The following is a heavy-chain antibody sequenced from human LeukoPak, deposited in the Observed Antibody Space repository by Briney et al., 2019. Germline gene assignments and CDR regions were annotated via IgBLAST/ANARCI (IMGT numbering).Heavy chain of an antibody. J-gene: IGHJ4*02. CDR2: INHSGST. CDR3: ARGRYCSSTSCYQSH. V-gene: IGHV4-34*01. D-gene: IGHD2-2*01. CDR1: GGSFSGYY. Sequence: SETLSLTCAVYGGSFSGYYWSWIRQPPGKGLEWIGEINHSGSTNYNPSLKSRVTISVDTSKNQFSLKLSSMTAADTAVYYCARGRYCSSTSCYQSHWGQGTLVTVSS.